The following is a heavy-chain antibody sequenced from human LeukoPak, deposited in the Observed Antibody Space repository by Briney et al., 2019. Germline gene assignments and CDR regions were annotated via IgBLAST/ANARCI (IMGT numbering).Heavy chain of an antibody. D-gene: IGHD6-19*01. CDR2: INWNGGST. Sequence: PGGSLRLSCAASGFTFDDYGMSWLRQAPGKGLEWVAGINWNGGSTGYADSVKGRFTISRDNAKNSLYLQMNSLRAEDTALHYCARDTYSSGSGDYWGQGTLVTVSS. V-gene: IGHV3-20*04. CDR1: GFTFDDYG. CDR3: ARDTYSSGSGDY. J-gene: IGHJ4*02.